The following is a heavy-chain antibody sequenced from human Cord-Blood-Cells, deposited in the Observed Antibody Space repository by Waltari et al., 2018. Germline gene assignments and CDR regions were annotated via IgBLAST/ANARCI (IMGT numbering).Heavy chain of an antibody. CDR2: IYYSGST. J-gene: IGHJ3*02. CDR1: GGSISSSSYY. Sequence: QLQLQESGPGLVKPSETLSLTCTVSGGSISSSSYYRGWIRQPPGKGLEWIGSIYYSGSTYYNPSLKSRVTISVDTSKNQFSLKLSSVTAADTAVYYCAGHSTYSSSSSGVRLDAFDIWGQGTMVTVSS. V-gene: IGHV4-39*01. D-gene: IGHD6-6*01. CDR3: AGHSTYSSSSSGVRLDAFDI.